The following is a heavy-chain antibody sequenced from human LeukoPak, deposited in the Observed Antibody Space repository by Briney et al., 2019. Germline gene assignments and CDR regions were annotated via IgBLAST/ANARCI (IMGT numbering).Heavy chain of an antibody. V-gene: IGHV1-8*03. J-gene: IGHJ4*02. D-gene: IGHD3-22*01. CDR3: AREVYDKSSGYYN. CDR1: GYTFTSYD. Sequence: ASVKVSCKASGYTFTSYDINWVRQATGQGLEWMGWMNPNNGNTGYAQKFQGRDTITRNTSISTAYMELSSLRSEHTVLYYCAREVYDKSSGYYNWGQGTLVTVSS. CDR2: MNPNNGNT.